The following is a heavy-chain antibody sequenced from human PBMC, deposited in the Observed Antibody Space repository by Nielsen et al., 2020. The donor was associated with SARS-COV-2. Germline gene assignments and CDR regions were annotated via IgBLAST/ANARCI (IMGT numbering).Heavy chain of an antibody. CDR1: GFTFSSYD. CDR3: ARGVNTIFGVVIGGGMDV. J-gene: IGHJ6*02. CDR2: IGTAGDT. Sequence: GGSLRLSCAASGFTFSSYDMHWVRQATGKGLEWVSAIGTAGDTYYPGSVKGRFTISRENAKNSLYLQMNSLRAGDTAVYYCARGVNTIFGVVIGGGMDVWGQGTTVTVSS. V-gene: IGHV3-13*01. D-gene: IGHD3-3*01.